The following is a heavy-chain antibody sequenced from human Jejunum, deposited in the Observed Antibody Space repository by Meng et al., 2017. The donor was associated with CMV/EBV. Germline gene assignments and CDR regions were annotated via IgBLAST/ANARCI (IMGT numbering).Heavy chain of an antibody. J-gene: IGHJ5*02. V-gene: IGHV4-34*01. D-gene: IGHD5-24*01. CDR1: GGSLSGYE. CDR2: ISHTGGA. CDR3: ARYAMAVAGRTHIDL. Sequence: VYGGSLSGYEWPWIRHYPGKGLEWIGEISHTGGANRNPSLKSRVTISVDTSKNQFSLRLTSVTAADTAVYYCARYAMAVAGRTHIDLWGQGALVPSPQ.